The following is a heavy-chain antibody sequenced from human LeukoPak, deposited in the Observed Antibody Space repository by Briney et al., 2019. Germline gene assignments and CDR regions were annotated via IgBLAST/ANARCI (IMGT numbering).Heavy chain of an antibody. V-gene: IGHV1-8*03. CDR3: AREGIIRYYDTSGYYYGASS. J-gene: IGHJ3*01. CDR1: GYTFTSYD. Sequence: ASVKVSCKASGYTFTSYDINWVRQATGQGLEWMGWMNPNSGNTGYAQKFQGRVTITADKSTSTAYMELSSLRSEDTAVYYCAREGIIRYYDTSGYYYGASSWGQGTMVTVSS. CDR2: MNPNSGNT. D-gene: IGHD3-22*01.